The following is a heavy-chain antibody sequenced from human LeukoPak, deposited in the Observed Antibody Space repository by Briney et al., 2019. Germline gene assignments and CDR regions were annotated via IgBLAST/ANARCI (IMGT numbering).Heavy chain of an antibody. CDR3: ANSEWELLPNYYYYYMDV. CDR1: GFTFSSYA. J-gene: IGHJ6*03. D-gene: IGHD1-26*01. Sequence: GGSLRLSCAASGFTFSSYAMSWVRQAPGKGLEWVSAISGSGGSTYYADPVKGRFTISRDNSKNTLYLQMNSLRAEDTAVYYCANSEWELLPNYYYYYMDVWGKGTTVTVSS. V-gene: IGHV3-23*01. CDR2: ISGSGGST.